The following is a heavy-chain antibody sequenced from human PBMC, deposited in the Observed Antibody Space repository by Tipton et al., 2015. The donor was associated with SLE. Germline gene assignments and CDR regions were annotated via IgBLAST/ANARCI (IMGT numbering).Heavy chain of an antibody. J-gene: IGHJ4*02. Sequence: TLSLTCSVSGGSIGDYYWNWIRQPPGKGLEWIGYVFHSGSTNYNPSLRSRVTISVDTSKIQFSLRLNSVTAADTAIYYCARVEYDAYDLPQFALWGQGALGTVSS. V-gene: IGHV4-59*01. CDR2: VFHSGST. CDR3: ARVEYDAYDLPQFAL. D-gene: IGHD3-3*01. CDR1: GGSIGDYY.